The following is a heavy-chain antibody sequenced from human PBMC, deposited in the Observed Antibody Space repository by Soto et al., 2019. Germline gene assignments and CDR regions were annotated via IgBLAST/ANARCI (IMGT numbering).Heavy chain of an antibody. Sequence: EVQLLESGGALLQPGGSLRLSCAGSGFTFINYAMNWVRQAPGKGLEWVSSISGGGDAAFFPDSVRGRFTISRDNSKNTVTLQMNSLGVDDTAVYYCARKILGSTSRPNYWYFDLWGRGTLVTVSS. CDR3: ARKILGSTSRPNYWYFDL. J-gene: IGHJ2*01. D-gene: IGHD2-2*01. V-gene: IGHV3-23*01. CDR1: GFTFINYA. CDR2: ISGGGDAA.